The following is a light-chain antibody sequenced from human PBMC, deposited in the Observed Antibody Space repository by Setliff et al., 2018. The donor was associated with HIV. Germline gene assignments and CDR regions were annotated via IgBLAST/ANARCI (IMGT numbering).Light chain of an antibody. J-gene: IGLJ1*01. CDR2: KNN. CDR1: SSNIGSNT. V-gene: IGLV1-44*01. Sequence: QSVLTQPPPASGTPGQRVTISCSGGSSNIGSNTVNWYQQVPGTAPKLLIYKNNQRPSGVPDRFSGSKSGTSASLAISGLQSEDEADYYCAAWDDSLSVFVFGTGTKATVL. CDR3: AAWDDSLSVFV.